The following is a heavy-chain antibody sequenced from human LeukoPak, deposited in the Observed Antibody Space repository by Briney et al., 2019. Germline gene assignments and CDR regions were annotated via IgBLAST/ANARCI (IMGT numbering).Heavy chain of an antibody. D-gene: IGHD7-27*01. CDR3: ARTRGTGDLDY. Sequence: ASVKVPCKASGYTFTSYYMHWVRQAPGQGLEWMGIINPSGGSTSYAQRFQGRVTMTRDTSTSTVYMELSSLRSEDTAVYYCARTRGTGDLDYWGQGTLVTVSS. J-gene: IGHJ4*02. CDR1: GYTFTSYY. CDR2: INPSGGST. V-gene: IGHV1-46*01.